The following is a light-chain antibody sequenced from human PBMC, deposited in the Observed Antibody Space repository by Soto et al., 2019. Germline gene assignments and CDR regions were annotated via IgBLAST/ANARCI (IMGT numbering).Light chain of an antibody. Sequence: VLTQPPSVSADPGQEVTISCSGSSSNIGNNYVSWYQQLPGTAPKLLIYDNNKRPSGIPDRFSGSKSGTSATLGITGLQTGDEADYYCGTWDSSLSVVVFGGGTQLTVL. CDR1: SSNIGNNY. CDR3: GTWDSSLSVVV. V-gene: IGLV1-51*01. J-gene: IGLJ2*01. CDR2: DNN.